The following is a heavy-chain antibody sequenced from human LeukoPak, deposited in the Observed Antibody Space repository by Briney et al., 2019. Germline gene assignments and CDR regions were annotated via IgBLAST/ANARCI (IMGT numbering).Heavy chain of an antibody. J-gene: IGHJ6*02. Sequence: QSGGSLRLSCAASGFTFSSYWMSWVRQAPGKGLEWVANIKQDGSEKYYVDSVKGRFTISRDNAKNSLYLQMNSLRAEDTAVYYCASSVDTAMVNHYYYYGMDVWGQGTTVTVSS. CDR1: GFTFSSYW. CDR3: ASSVDTAMVNHYYYYGMDV. D-gene: IGHD5-18*01. CDR2: IKQDGSEK. V-gene: IGHV3-7*01.